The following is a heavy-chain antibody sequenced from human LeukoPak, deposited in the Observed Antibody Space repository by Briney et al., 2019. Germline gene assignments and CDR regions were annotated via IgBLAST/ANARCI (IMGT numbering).Heavy chain of an antibody. J-gene: IGHJ4*02. CDR1: GFTFSSYG. Sequence: PGGSLRLSCAASGFTFSSYGMHWVRQAPGKGLEWVSVIYSGGSTYYADSVKGRFTISRDNSKNTLYLQMNSLRAEDTAVYYCARGDYDILTGLTPFDYWGQGTLVTVSS. D-gene: IGHD3-9*01. V-gene: IGHV3-66*01. CDR2: IYSGGST. CDR3: ARGDYDILTGLTPFDY.